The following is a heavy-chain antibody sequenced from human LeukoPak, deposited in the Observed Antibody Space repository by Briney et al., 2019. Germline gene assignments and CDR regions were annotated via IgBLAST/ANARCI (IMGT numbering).Heavy chain of an antibody. D-gene: IGHD7-27*01. CDR3: ARDGDGFDY. CDR2: ISSSSSYI. Sequence: GGSLRLSCAASGFTFNSYRMNWVRQAPGKGLEWVSSISSSSSYIYYTDSVKGRFTISRDNAKNSLDLQMKDLRVEDTAMYYCARDGDGFDYWGQGTLVTVSS. CDR1: GFTFNSYR. V-gene: IGHV3-21*01. J-gene: IGHJ4*02.